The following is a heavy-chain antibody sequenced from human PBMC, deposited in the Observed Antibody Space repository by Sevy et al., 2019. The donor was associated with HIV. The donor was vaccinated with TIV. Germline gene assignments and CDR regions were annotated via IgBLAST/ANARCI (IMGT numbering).Heavy chain of an antibody. J-gene: IGHJ4*02. Sequence: GGSLRLSCAASGFIFSSYPMHWVRQAPGNGLEWVAHIKQDGSEKHYVDSVKGRFTISRDNSKNSVYLQMNSLRAEDTAVYFCAREGYYDYIWGSYRYFNDYWGQGTLVTVSS. V-gene: IGHV3-7*03. CDR1: GFIFSSYP. CDR3: AREGYYDYIWGSYRYFNDY. CDR2: IKQDGSEK. D-gene: IGHD3-16*02.